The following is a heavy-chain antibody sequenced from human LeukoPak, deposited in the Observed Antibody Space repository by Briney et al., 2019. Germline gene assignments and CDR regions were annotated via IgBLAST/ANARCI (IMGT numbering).Heavy chain of an antibody. CDR1: GFTVSSNS. CDR2: IYSSVT. J-gene: IGHJ4*02. V-gene: IGHV3-53*01. CDR3: ARRAGAYSHPYDY. Sequence: GGSLRLSCTVSGFTVSSNSMSWVRQAPGKGLEWVSFIYSSVTHYSDSVKGRFTISRDNSKNTLFLQMNSLRAEDTAVHYCARRAGAYSHPYDYWGQGTLVTVSS. D-gene: IGHD4/OR15-4a*01.